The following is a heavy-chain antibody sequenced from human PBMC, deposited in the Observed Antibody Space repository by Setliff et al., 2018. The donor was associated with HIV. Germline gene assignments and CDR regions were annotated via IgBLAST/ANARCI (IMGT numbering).Heavy chain of an antibody. D-gene: IGHD2-8*02. V-gene: IGHV3-33*08. CDR3: TRDPRLVDF. J-gene: IGHJ3*01. Sequence: PGGSLRLSCAASGFTFSSYGMHWVRQAPGKGLEWVAVIWYDGSNKYYADSVKGRFTISRDNSKNTLYLQMNSLRAEDTAVYYCTRDPRLVDFWGQGTMVTVSS. CDR1: GFTFSSYG. CDR2: IWYDGSNK.